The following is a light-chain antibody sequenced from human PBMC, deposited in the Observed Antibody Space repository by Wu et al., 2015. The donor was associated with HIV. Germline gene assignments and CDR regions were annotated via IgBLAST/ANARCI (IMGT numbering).Light chain of an antibody. J-gene: IGKJ1*01. Sequence: EIVMTQSPATLSLSPGERATLSCRASQSVNSKYLAWYQQRPGQAPRLLIFGTSNRATGIPDRFSGSGSGTDFSLTISRLEPEDSAVYYCQQYGSPWTFGQGTKVEIK. CDR2: GTS. V-gene: IGKV3-20*01. CDR3: QQYGSPWT. CDR1: QSVNSKY.